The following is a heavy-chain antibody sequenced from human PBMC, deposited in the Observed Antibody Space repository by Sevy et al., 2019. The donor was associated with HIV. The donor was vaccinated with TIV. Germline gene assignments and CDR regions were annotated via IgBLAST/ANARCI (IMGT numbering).Heavy chain of an antibody. CDR3: ASTSPERYSSSSFREYYFDY. D-gene: IGHD6-6*01. V-gene: IGHV3-11*04. CDR1: GFTFSDYY. CDR2: ISSSGSTI. Sequence: GGSLRLSCAASGFTFSDYYMSWIRQAPGKGLEWVSYISSSGSTIYYADSVKGRFTISRDNAKNSLYLQMNSLRAEDTAVYYCASTSPERYSSSSFREYYFDYWGQGTLVTVSS. J-gene: IGHJ4*02.